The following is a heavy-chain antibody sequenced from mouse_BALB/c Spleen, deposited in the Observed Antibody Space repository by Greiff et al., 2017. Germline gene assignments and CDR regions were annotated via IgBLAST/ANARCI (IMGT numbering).Heavy chain of an antibody. Sequence: EVHLVESGGGLVQPGGSLKLSCAASGFTFSSYGMSCVRLTPDKRLELVATINSNGGSTYYPDSVKGRFTISRDNAKNTLYLQMSSLKSEDTAMYYCARGIHYYGYDWYFDVWGAGTTVTVSS. CDR1: GFTFSSYG. D-gene: IGHD1-2*01. J-gene: IGHJ1*01. CDR2: INSNGGST. V-gene: IGHV5-6-3*01. CDR3: ARGIHYYGYDWYFDV.